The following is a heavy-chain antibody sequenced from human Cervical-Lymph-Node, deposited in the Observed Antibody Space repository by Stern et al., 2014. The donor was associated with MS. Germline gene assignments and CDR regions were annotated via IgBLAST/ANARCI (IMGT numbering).Heavy chain of an antibody. Sequence: VQLVESGPGLLRPSATLSLTCNASGASFTSHFLRWIRQPPGKGLEWIGFINYRGGTTYHAHIKAGVAILINSTTTNFVHRVRSVTAADTAVYYCARATDLWGQGNLVTVSS. J-gene: IGHJ5*02. CDR1: GASFTSHF. CDR3: ARATDL. V-gene: IGHV4-59*11. CDR2: INYRGGT.